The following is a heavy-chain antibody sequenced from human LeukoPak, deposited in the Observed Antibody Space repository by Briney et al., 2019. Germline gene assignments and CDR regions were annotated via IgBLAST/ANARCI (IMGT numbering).Heavy chain of an antibody. V-gene: IGHV3-30*18. D-gene: IGHD4-11*01. Sequence: GRSLRLSCAASGFTFSSYGMHWVRQAPGKGLEWVAVISYDGSNKYYADSVKGRSTISRDNSKNTLYLQMNSLRAEDTAVYYCAKDYRRYYYGMDVWGQGTTVTVSS. CDR1: GFTFSSYG. CDR3: AKDYRRYYYGMDV. CDR2: ISYDGSNK. J-gene: IGHJ6*02.